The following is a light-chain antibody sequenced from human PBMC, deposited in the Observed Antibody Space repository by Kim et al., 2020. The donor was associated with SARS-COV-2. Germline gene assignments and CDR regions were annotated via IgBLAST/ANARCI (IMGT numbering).Light chain of an antibody. CDR1: QSIDTY. V-gene: IGKV3-11*01. J-gene: IGKJ4*01. CDR3: QQRNSWPPAVT. CDR2: DAS. Sequence: PGERATLTCRASQSIDTYLAWYQQRPGQAPRLLVYDASNRTTGVPDRFSGSGSGTDFTLTISSLEPEDFSTYYCQQRNSWPPAVTFGGGTKVDIK.